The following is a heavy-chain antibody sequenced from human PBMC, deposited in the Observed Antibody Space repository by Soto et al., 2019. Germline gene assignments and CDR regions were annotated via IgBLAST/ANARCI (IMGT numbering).Heavy chain of an antibody. D-gene: IGHD3-3*01. V-gene: IGHV3-15*01. CDR3: TTDPVITIFGVVITIDY. CDR2: IKSKTDGGTI. CDR1: GFTFSNAW. J-gene: IGHJ4*02. Sequence: KPGGSLRLSCAASGFTFSNAWMSWVRQAPGKGLEWVGRIKSKTDGGTIDYAAPVKGRFTISRDDSKNTLYLQMNSLKTEDTAVYYCTTDPVITIFGVVITIDYWGQGTLVTVSS.